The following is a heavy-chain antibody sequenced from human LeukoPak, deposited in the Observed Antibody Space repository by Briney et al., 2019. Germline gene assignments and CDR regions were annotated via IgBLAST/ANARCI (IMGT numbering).Heavy chain of an antibody. J-gene: IGHJ5*02. V-gene: IGHV1-69*06. CDR2: IIPIFGTA. D-gene: IGHD3-10*01. CDR3: ARDRYYYGSGSQTNWFDP. Sequence: SVKVSCKASGYTFTSYGILWVRQAPGQGLEWMGGIIPIFGTANYAQKFQGRVTITADKSTSTAYMELSSLRSEDTAVYYCARDRYYYGSGSQTNWFDPWGQGTLVTVSS. CDR1: GYTFTSYG.